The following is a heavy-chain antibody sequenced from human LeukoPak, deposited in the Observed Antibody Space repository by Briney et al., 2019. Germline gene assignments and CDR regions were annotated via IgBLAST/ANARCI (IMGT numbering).Heavy chain of an antibody. CDR2: IIPIFGTA. Sequence: SVKVFCKSSGGTFSSYAISWVRQAPGQGLEWVGGIIPIFGTANYAQKFQGRVTITADDSTSTAYMELSSLRSEDTAVYYCARGYGDYGFNPYYYYYYMDVWGKGTTVTFSS. CDR3: ARGYGDYGFNPYYYYYYMDV. V-gene: IGHV1-69*01. CDR1: GGTFSSYA. J-gene: IGHJ6*03. D-gene: IGHD4-17*01.